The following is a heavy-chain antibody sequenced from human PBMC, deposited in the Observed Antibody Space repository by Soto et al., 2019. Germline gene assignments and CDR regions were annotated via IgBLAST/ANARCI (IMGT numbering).Heavy chain of an antibody. V-gene: IGHV3-11*01. J-gene: IGHJ4*02. CDR1: GFIFSNYY. D-gene: IGHD3-16*02. Sequence: GGSLRLSCTASGFIFSNYYMSWIRQAPGKGLGWVPSISSRDLSIYYADSVKGRFTIFRDNAKNSLFLHMSDLRTADTAVYYFARVGANRSHVNGCDYFDLWGLGTQVTVSS. CDR3: ARVGANRSHVNGCDYFDL. CDR2: ISSRDLSI.